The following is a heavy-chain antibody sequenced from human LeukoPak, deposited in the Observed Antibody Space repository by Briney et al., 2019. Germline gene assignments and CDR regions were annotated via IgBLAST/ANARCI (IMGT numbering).Heavy chain of an antibody. CDR2: ISSSSYI. V-gene: IGHV3-21*01. CDR1: GFTFSSYS. J-gene: IGHJ6*02. CDR3: ARDDSSGYYSTLYYYYGMDV. D-gene: IGHD3-22*01. Sequence: GGSLRLSCAASGFTFSSYSMNWVRQAPGKGLEWVSSISSSSYIYYADSVKGRFTISRDNAKNSLYLQMNSLRAEDTAVYYCARDDSSGYYSTLYYYYGMDVWGQGTTVTVSS.